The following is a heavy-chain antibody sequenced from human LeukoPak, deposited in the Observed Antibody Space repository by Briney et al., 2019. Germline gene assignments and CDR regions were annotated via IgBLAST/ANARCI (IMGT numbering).Heavy chain of an antibody. CDR1: GGSIWTSDYY. J-gene: IGHJ3*02. V-gene: IGHV4-39*01. CDR2: ISDGGST. Sequence: SETLSLTCTVSGGSIWTSDYYWGCIRQFPGKGLEWIGTISDGGSTYYNPSLESRVIISVDTSKNQFSLKLSSVTAADTAVYYCVRHCCSTPSKRTFDIWGQGTLVTVSS. CDR3: VRHCCSTPSKRTFDI. D-gene: IGHD2-2*01.